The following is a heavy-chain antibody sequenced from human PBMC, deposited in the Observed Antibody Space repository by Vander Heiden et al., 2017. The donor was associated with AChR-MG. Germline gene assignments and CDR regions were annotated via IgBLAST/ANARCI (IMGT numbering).Heavy chain of an antibody. Sequence: QVQLVQSGAEVQKPGASVKVSCKASGYTFTGYYLHWLRQAPGQGLEWMGWINPNSGGTNYAQKVQGRVTMTRDTSISTAYMELSRLRSDDTAVYYCARVKYYDFWSGYPSKYGMDVWGQGTTVTVSS. V-gene: IGHV1-2*02. D-gene: IGHD3-3*01. CDR3: ARVKYYDFWSGYPSKYGMDV. CDR2: INPNSGGT. J-gene: IGHJ6*02. CDR1: GYTFTGYY.